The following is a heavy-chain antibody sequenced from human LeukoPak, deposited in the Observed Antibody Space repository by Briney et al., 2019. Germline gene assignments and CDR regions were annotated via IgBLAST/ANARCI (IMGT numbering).Heavy chain of an antibody. Sequence: SETLSLTCTVSGYSITSGYYWGWIRQPPGKGLEWIGSIYHSGSTYYNPSLKSRGTISVDTSKNQFSLKLSSVTAADTAVYYCASDRIEVDAFDIWGQGTMVTVSS. V-gene: IGHV4-38-2*02. D-gene: IGHD2-15*01. CDR1: GYSITSGYY. CDR2: IYHSGST. CDR3: ASDRIEVDAFDI. J-gene: IGHJ3*02.